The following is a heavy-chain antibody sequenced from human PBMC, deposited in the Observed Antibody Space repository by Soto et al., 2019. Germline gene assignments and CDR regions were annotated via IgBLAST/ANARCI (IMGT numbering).Heavy chain of an antibody. Sequence: PSETLSLTCTVSGGSISSYYWSWIRQPPGKGLEWIGYIYYSGSTNYNPSLKSRVTISVDTSKNQFSLKLSSVTAADTAVYYCARALRFLEWLSDYYMDVWGKGTTVTVSS. CDR3: ARALRFLEWLSDYYMDV. J-gene: IGHJ6*03. D-gene: IGHD3-3*01. CDR1: GGSISSYY. CDR2: IYYSGST. V-gene: IGHV4-59*08.